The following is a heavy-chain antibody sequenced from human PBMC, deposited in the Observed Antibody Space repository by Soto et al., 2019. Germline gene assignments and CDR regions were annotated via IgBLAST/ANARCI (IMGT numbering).Heavy chain of an antibody. V-gene: IGHV3-30*18. CDR1: GFTFSSYG. CDR2: ISYDGSNK. D-gene: IGHD2-21*02. Sequence: GGSLRLSCAASGFTFSSYGMHWVRQAPGKGLEWVAVISYDGSNKYYADSVKGRFTISRDNSKNTLYLQMNSLRAEDTAVYYCAKDSTKYGGNSYYYYGMDVWGQGTTVTVSS. J-gene: IGHJ6*02. CDR3: AKDSTKYGGNSYYYYGMDV.